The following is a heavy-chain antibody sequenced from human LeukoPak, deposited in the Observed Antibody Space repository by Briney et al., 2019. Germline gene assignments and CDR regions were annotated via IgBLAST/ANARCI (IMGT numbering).Heavy chain of an antibody. CDR3: ARERTYYYDSNPDYFDY. J-gene: IGHJ4*02. CDR2: INWNGGST. D-gene: IGHD3-22*01. CDR1: GFTFSTYA. Sequence: GESLTLSCAASGFTFSTYAMSWVRQAPGKGLEWVSCINWNGGSTGYADSVKGRFTISRDNAKNSLYLQMNSLRAGDTALYYCARERTYYYDSNPDYFDYWGQGTLVTVSS. V-gene: IGHV3-20*04.